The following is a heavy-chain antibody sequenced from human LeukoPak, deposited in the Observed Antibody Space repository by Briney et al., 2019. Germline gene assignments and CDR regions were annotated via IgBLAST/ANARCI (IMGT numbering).Heavy chain of an antibody. CDR2: ISGGAGST. CDR3: ARDPHGYTSY. Sequence: PGGSLRLSCAASGFTFSSYAMSWVRQAPGKGLEWVSAISGGAGSTYYADSVKGRFTISRDNAKNSLYLQMNSLRAEDTAVYYCARDPHGYTSYWGQGTLVTVSS. V-gene: IGHV3-23*01. J-gene: IGHJ4*02. CDR1: GFTFSSYA. D-gene: IGHD5-24*01.